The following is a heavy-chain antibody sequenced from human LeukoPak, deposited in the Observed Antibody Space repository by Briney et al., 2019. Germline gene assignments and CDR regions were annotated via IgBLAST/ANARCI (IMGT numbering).Heavy chain of an antibody. CDR3: ASLDIVVVPAAFDY. CDR2: IKQGGSEK. V-gene: IGHV3-7*03. Sequence: GGSLRLSCAASGFTFSSYWMSWVRQAPGKGLEWVANIKQGGSEKYYVDSVKGRFTISRDNAKNSLYLQMNSLRAEDTAVYYCASLDIVVVPAAFDYWGQGTLVTVSS. J-gene: IGHJ4*02. D-gene: IGHD2-2*03. CDR1: GFTFSSYW.